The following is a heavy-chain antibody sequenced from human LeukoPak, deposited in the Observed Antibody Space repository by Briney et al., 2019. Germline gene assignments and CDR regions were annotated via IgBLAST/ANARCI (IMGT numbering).Heavy chain of an antibody. D-gene: IGHD6-19*01. CDR2: INPSGGST. CDR1: GYTFTSYY. Sequence: ASVKVSCKASGYTFTSYYMHWVRQAPGQGLEWMGIINPSGGSTSYAQKFQGRVTMTRDMSTSTDYVELSSLRSDDTAVYYCARGQWLASYFDYWGQGTLVTVSS. J-gene: IGHJ4*02. V-gene: IGHV1-46*01. CDR3: ARGQWLASYFDY.